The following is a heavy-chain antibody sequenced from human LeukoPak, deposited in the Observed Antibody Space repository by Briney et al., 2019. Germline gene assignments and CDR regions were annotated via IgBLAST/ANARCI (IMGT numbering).Heavy chain of an antibody. CDR3: ARDYWSYSASWLDF. V-gene: IGHV3-7*01. CDR1: GFTFSSYW. D-gene: IGHD6-13*01. Sequence: GGSLRLSCAASGFTFSSYWMSWVRQAPGKGLEWVANIKQDGSEKYYVDSVKGRFTISRDNANNSLYLQMNSLTAEDTAVYYRARDYWSYSASWLDFWGQGTLVTVSS. CDR2: IKQDGSEK. J-gene: IGHJ4*02.